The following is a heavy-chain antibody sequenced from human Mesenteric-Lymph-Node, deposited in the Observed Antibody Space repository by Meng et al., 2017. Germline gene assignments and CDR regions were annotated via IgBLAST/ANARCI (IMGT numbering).Heavy chain of an antibody. CDR2: INSGGTN. CDR1: GFSVSSNY. D-gene: IGHD5-18*01. V-gene: IGHV3-66*02. J-gene: IGHJ4*02. CDR3: ARSGDYSNGYIVASDY. Sequence: GGSLRLSCTASGFSVSSNYMTWVRQAPGKGLEWVSLINSGGTNLYADSVKGRFAISRDNSKNTLYLQMNSLRAEDTAVYYCARSGDYSNGYIVASDYWGQGTLVTVSS.